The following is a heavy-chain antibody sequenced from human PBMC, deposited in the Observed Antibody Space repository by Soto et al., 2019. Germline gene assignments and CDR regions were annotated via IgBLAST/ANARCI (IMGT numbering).Heavy chain of an antibody. V-gene: IGHV4-61*01. Sequence: QVHLQESGPGLVKPSETLSLTCTVSGGSVSDGTSYYWSWIRQPPGKGLEWIGYIYYSGTTKYNPSLKGRIAISMDRSKSQFSLKLSSVTAADTAVYYCARGHYDFWSGYRREGMDVWGQGTTVTVSS. J-gene: IGHJ6*02. CDR2: IYYSGTT. CDR1: GGSVSDGTSYY. CDR3: ARGHYDFWSGYRREGMDV. D-gene: IGHD3-3*01.